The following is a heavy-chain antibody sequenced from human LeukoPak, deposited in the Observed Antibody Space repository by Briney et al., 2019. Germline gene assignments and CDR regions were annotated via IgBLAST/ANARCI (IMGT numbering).Heavy chain of an antibody. J-gene: IGHJ4*02. CDR3: TTKGLDF. D-gene: IGHD3-16*01. V-gene: IGHV1-2*02. CDR2: INPNNGAT. CDR1: VETSTVDN. Sequence: ASVKASSEPSVETSTVDNTRCGPQAPGQGLEWMGSINPNNGATTYAQQFQGRVTMTRDTSTSTGYMELSSLKCDETAVYYCTTKGLDFWGQGTLVTVSS.